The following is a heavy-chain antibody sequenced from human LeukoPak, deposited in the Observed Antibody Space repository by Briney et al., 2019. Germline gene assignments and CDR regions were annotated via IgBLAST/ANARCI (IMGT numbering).Heavy chain of an antibody. CDR2: ISSSSSYI. J-gene: IGHJ4*02. D-gene: IGHD3-3*01. V-gene: IGHV3-21*01. Sequence: PGGSLRLSCAASGFTFSSYSMNWVRQAPGKGLEWVSSISSSSSYIYYADSVKGRFTISRDNAKNSLYLQMNSLRAEDTAVYYCARDQGYYDFWSGYYLSGFDYWGQGTLVTVSS. CDR3: ARDQGYYDFWSGYYLSGFDY. CDR1: GFTFSSYS.